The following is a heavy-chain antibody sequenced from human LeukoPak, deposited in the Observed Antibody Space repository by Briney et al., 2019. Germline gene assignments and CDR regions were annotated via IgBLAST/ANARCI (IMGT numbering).Heavy chain of an antibody. Sequence: ASVKVSCKASGYTFTSYYMHWVRQAPGQGLEWMGIINPSGGSTRYAQKFQGRVTMTRDTSTSTVYMELSSLRSEDTAVYYCHVSWGIVVVPAAIGVGLGDYWGQGTLVTVSS. V-gene: IGHV1-46*01. D-gene: IGHD2-2*02. CDR3: HVSWGIVVVPAAIGVGLGDY. CDR1: GYTFTSYY. CDR2: INPSGGST. J-gene: IGHJ4*02.